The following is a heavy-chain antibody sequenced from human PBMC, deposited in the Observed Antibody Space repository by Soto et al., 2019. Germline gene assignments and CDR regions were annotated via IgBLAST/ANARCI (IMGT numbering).Heavy chain of an antibody. CDR3: AKDLTPHLIVVVPAALDY. V-gene: IGHV3-23*01. D-gene: IGHD2-2*01. CDR2: ISGSGGST. CDR1: GFTFSSYA. Sequence: GGSLRLSCAASGFTFSSYAMSWVRQAPGKGLEWVSAISGSGGSTYYADSVKGRFTISRDNSKNTLYLQMNSLRAEDTAVYYCAKDLTPHLIVVVPAALDYWDQGTLVTVSS. J-gene: IGHJ4*02.